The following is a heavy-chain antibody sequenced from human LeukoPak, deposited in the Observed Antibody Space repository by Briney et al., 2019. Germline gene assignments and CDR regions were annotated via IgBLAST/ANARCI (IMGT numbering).Heavy chain of an antibody. V-gene: IGHV3-33*01. CDR3: VSLSGSYYSAYNWFDP. CDR2: IWYDGSSK. D-gene: IGHD1-26*01. CDR1: GFTFSSYG. Sequence: PGGSLRLSCAASGFTFSSYGMHWVRQAPGKGLEWVALIWYDGSSKYYRDSVKGRFTISRDNSKNTLYLQMNSLKTEDTAVYYCVSLSGSYYSAYNWFDPWGQGTLVTVSS. J-gene: IGHJ5*02.